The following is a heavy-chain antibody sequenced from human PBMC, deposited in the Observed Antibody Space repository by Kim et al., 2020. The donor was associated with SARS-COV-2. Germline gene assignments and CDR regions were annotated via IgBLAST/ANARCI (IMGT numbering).Heavy chain of an antibody. Sequence: SETLSLTCSVSGVSTRSSTFYWGWLRQPPGKGLEWIGTIYYSGNTYYNPSLKSRVTISVDTSRNHFSLKLTSVTAADTGVYYCARIIATGPGERGGWFDP. CDR3: ARIIATGPGERGGWFDP. CDR1: GVSTRSSTFY. D-gene: IGHD3-9*01. CDR2: IYYSGNT. J-gene: IGHJ5*02. V-gene: IGHV4-39*02.